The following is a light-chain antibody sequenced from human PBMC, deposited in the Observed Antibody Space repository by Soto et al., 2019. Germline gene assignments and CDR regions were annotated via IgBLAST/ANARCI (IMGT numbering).Light chain of an antibody. CDR2: SNN. V-gene: IGLV1-44*01. CDR1: SSNIGSNT. J-gene: IGLJ2*01. CDR3: AAWDDSLNGPYVV. Sequence: QSVLTQPPSASGTPGQRVTISCSGSSSNIGSNTVNWYQQLPGTAPKLLIYSNNQRPSGVPDRFSGSKSGTSASLAISGLQSADEDDYYCAAWDDSLNGPYVVFGGGTKLTVL.